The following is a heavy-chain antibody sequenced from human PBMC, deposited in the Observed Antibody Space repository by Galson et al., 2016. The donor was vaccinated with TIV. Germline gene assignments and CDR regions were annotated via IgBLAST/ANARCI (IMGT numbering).Heavy chain of an antibody. CDR3: TKVPSSGFSYYYGLDV. CDR2: ISGSGGST. Sequence: SLRLSCAATGFTFTTHGMTWVRQAPGKALEWVSFISGSGGSTYYADSVKGRFTISRDNSKNTLFLQMNSLRAEDTAIYYCTKVPSSGFSYYYGLDVWGQGTTVIVSS. D-gene: IGHD3-22*01. CDR1: GFTFTTHG. V-gene: IGHV3-23*01. J-gene: IGHJ6*02.